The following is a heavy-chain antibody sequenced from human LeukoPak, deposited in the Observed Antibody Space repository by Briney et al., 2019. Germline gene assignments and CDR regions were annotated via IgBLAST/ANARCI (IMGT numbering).Heavy chain of an antibody. J-gene: IGHJ4*02. Sequence: PGESLRISCKGSGYTFSSYWIGWARQMPGKGLEWMGIIYPGDSDTRYSPSLQGQVTISVDTSIGTAYLQWSSLKASDTAIYYCARQNDFRLDYWGQGTLVTVSS. V-gene: IGHV5-51*01. D-gene: IGHD3-3*01. CDR1: GYTFSSYW. CDR3: ARQNDFRLDY. CDR2: IYPGDSDT.